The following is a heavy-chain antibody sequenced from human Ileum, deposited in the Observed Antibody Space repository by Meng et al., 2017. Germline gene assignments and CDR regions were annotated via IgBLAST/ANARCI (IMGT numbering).Heavy chain of an antibody. CDR2: INHGGGT. CDR3: ARVDLRGDSRDSSGLGL. J-gene: IGHJ4*02. Sequence: QGQIKEWGAQLLRPSETLSLTCAVYGGSFSGFYWSWIRQSPEKGLEWIGEINHGGGTNYNPSLSSRVTISVDTSKNQFSLKVNSVTAADTAFYYCARVDLRGDSRDSSGLGLWGQGTLVTVSS. D-gene: IGHD3-22*01. V-gene: IGHV4-34*01. CDR1: GGSFSGFY.